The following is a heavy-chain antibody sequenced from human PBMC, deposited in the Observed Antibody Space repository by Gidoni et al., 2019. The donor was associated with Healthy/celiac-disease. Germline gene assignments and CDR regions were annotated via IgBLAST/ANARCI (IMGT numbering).Heavy chain of an antibody. CDR1: GFSLSTSGMR. D-gene: IGHD4-4*01. J-gene: IGHJ4*02. CDR3: ARAGNDYINPYYFDY. V-gene: IGHV2-70*04. CDR2: IDWDNDK. Sequence: QVTLKESGPALVKPTQTLTLTCTFSGFSLSTSGMRVSWIRQPPGKALEWLARIDWDNDKFYSTSLKTRLTISKDTSKNQVVLTMTNMDPVDTATYYCARAGNDYINPYYFDYWGQGTLVTVSS.